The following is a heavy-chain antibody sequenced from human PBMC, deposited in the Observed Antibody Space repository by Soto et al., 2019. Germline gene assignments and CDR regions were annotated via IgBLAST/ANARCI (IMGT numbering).Heavy chain of an antibody. D-gene: IGHD1-1*01. CDR1: GYTFTSYG. J-gene: IGHJ6*02. Sequence: VKVSCKASGYTFTSYGISWVRQAPGQGLEWMGWISAYNGNTNYAQKLQGRVTMTTDTSTSTAYMELRSLRSDDTAVYYCAREATGTYVSLYGMDVWGQGTTVTVSS. CDR2: ISAYNGNT. V-gene: IGHV1-18*04. CDR3: AREATGTYVSLYGMDV.